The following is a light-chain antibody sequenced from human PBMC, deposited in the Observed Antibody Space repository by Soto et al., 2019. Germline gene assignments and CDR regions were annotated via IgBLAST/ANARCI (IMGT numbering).Light chain of an antibody. CDR3: QQYSSFLT. V-gene: IGKV1-27*01. CDR1: QGISSF. J-gene: IGKJ5*01. CDR2: GAS. Sequence: DIQMTQSPSSLSASVGDRVTITCRASQGISSFVAWYQQKPGKVPRLLISGASTMQSGVPYRFSGSGSGTDFTLTITSLQPEDVAIYYCQQYSSFLTFGEGTRVEIK.